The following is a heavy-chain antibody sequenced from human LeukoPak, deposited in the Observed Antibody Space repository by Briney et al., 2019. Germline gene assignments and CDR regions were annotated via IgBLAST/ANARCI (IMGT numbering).Heavy chain of an antibody. V-gene: IGHV3-21*01. CDR3: ARYYYDSSGYYYFFDY. J-gene: IGHJ4*02. CDR1: GFTFSTYN. Sequence: GGSLRLSCAASGFTFSTYNMNWVRQAPGKGLEWVSSISSSSSYIYYADSVKGRFTISRDNAKNSLYLQVNTLRAEDTAMYYCARYYYDSSGYYYFFDYWGQGTLVTVSS. CDR2: ISSSSSYI. D-gene: IGHD3-22*01.